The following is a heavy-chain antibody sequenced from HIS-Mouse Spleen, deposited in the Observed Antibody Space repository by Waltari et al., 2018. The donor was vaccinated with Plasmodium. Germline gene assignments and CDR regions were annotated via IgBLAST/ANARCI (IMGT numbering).Heavy chain of an antibody. CDR1: GFTVSSNY. V-gene: IGHV3-66*01. J-gene: IGHJ4*02. Sequence: EVQLVESGGGLVQPGGSLRLSCAASGFTVSSNYMSWVRQAPGEGLEWVSVIYSGGSTYYADSGKGRFTISRDNSKNTLYLQMNSLRAEDTAVYYCATPRVGGSYFDYWGQGTLVTVSS. CDR2: IYSGGST. CDR3: ATPRVGGSYFDY. D-gene: IGHD1-26*01.